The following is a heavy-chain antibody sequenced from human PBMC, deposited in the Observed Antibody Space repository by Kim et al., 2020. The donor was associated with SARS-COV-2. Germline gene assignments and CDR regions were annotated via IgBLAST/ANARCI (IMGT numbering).Heavy chain of an antibody. CDR1: GYTFTGYY. J-gene: IGHJ3*02. Sequence: ASVKVSCKASGYTFTGYYMHWVRQAPGQGLEWMGWINPNSGGTNYAQKFQGWVTMTRDTSISTAYMELSRLRSDDTAVYYCARCLDARGGGTQTYYYDSSGYAFDIWGQGTMVTVSS. CDR2: INPNSGGT. D-gene: IGHD3-22*01. V-gene: IGHV1-2*04. CDR3: ARCLDARGGGTQTYYYDSSGYAFDI.